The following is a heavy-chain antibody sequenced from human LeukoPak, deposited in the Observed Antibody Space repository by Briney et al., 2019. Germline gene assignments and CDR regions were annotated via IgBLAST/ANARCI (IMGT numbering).Heavy chain of an antibody. J-gene: IGHJ4*02. V-gene: IGHV3-33*01. D-gene: IGHD4-23*01. CDR2: IWYDGSNK. CDR3: ARLPYYGGNPRRPRGGDDY. CDR1: GFTFSSYG. Sequence: GRSLRLSCAASGFTFSSYGMHWVRQAPGKGLEWVAVIWYDGSNKYYADSVKGRFTISRDNSKNTLYLQMNSLRAEDTAVYYCARLPYYGGNPRRPRGGDDYWGQGTLVTVSS.